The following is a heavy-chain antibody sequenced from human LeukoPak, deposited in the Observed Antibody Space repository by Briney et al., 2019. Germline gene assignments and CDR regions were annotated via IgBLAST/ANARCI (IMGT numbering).Heavy chain of an antibody. V-gene: IGHV3-7*01. D-gene: IGHD3-3*01. CDR2: IKQDGSEK. CDR3: ARGPDFWSGYSFDY. Sequence: PGGSLRLSCAASGFTFSSYWMSWVRQAPGKGLEWVANIKQDGSEKYYVDSVKGRFTISRDNAKNSLYLQMNSLRAEDTAVYYCARGPDFWSGYSFDYWGQGTLVTVSS. J-gene: IGHJ4*02. CDR1: GFTFSSYW.